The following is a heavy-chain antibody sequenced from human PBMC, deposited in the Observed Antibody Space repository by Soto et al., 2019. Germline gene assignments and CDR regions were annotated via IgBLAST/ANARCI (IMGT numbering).Heavy chain of an antibody. J-gene: IGHJ3*02. V-gene: IGHV1-69*02. CDR1: GGTFSSYT. D-gene: IGHD3-22*01. CDR3: ARGNTYYYDSSGFGKRAFDI. CDR2: IIPILGIA. Sequence: QVQLVQSGAEVKKPGSSVKVSCKASGGTFSSYTISWVRQAAGQGLEGMGRIIPILGIANYAQKFQGRVTITADKSTSTAYMELSSVRSEDTAVYYCARGNTYYYDSSGFGKRAFDIWGQGTMVTVSS.